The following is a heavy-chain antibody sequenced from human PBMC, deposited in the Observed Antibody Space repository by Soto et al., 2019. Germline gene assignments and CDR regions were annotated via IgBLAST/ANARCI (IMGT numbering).Heavy chain of an antibody. Sequence: EVQLVESGGGLVQPGGSLKLSCAASGFTFSGSAMHWVRQASGKGLEWVGRIRSKANSYATAYAASVKGRFTISRDDSKNTAYLQMNSLKTEDTAVYYCSAMYYDILTGYVYYYSMDVWGQGTTVTVSS. CDR3: SAMYYDILTGYVYYYSMDV. J-gene: IGHJ6*02. CDR2: IRSKANSYAT. D-gene: IGHD3-9*01. CDR1: GFTFSGSA. V-gene: IGHV3-73*02.